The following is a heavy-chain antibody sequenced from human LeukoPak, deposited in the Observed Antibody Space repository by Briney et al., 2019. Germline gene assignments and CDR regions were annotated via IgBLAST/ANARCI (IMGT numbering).Heavy chain of an antibody. J-gene: IGHJ3*02. Sequence: GESLKVSCKGSGYSFISYWIGWVRQMPGKGLEGIGITYPGDSDFRYSPSFQGQVTISADKSIRTAYLPWSSRKASDTSMYYCASHRGPISYGSEDAFDIWGQGTMVTVSS. CDR3: ASHRGPISYGSEDAFDI. D-gene: IGHD1-26*01. CDR2: TYPGDSDF. V-gene: IGHV5-51*01. CDR1: GYSFISYW.